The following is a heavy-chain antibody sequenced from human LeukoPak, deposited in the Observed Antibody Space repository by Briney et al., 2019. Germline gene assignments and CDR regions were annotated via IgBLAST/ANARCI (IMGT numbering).Heavy chain of an antibody. CDR3: ARRRSSSSSGFWGY. CDR2: IYYSGST. V-gene: IGHV4-39*01. Sequence: GSLRLSCAASGFTFSSYWMSWIRQPPGKGLEWIGSIYYSGSTYYNPSLKSRVTISVDTSKNQFSLKLSSVTAADTAVYYCARRRSSSSSGFWGYWGQGTLVTVSS. D-gene: IGHD6-6*01. J-gene: IGHJ4*02. CDR1: GFTFSSYW.